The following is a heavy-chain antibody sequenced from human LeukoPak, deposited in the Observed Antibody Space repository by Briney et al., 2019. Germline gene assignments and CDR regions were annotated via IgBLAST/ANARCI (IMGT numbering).Heavy chain of an antibody. D-gene: IGHD1-14*01. CDR2: ISSSSSYI. CDR1: GFTFSSYS. Sequence: GGSLRLSCAASGFTFSSYSMNWVRQAPGKGLGWVSSISSSSSYIYYADSVKGRFTISRDNAKNSLYLQMNSLRAEDTAVYYCARGSTTVNYFDYWGQGTLVTVSS. V-gene: IGHV3-21*01. CDR3: ARGSTTVNYFDY. J-gene: IGHJ4*02.